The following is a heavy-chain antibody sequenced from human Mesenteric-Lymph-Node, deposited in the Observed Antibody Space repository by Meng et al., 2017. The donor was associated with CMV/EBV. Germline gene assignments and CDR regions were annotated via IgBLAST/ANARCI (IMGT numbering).Heavy chain of an antibody. CDR1: GGSISSSNW. CDR3: ASRGYSFGYQGLDY. V-gene: IGHV4-4*02. Sequence: SGGSISSSNWWSWVRQPPGKGLEWIGEIYHSGNTNYNPSLKSRVTISVDKSKNHFSLKLSSVTAADTAVYYCASRGYSFGYQGLDYWGQGTLVTVSS. CDR2: IYHSGNT. J-gene: IGHJ4*02. D-gene: IGHD5-18*01.